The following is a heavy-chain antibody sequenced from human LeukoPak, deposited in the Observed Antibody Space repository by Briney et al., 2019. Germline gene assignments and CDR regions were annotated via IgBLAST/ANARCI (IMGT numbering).Heavy chain of an antibody. CDR2: IYPGDSDT. CDR1: GSRFTSYW. CDR3: ARHGAYFDF. D-gene: IGHD4/OR15-4a*01. Sequence: GESLQISCKASGSRFTSYWIGWVSQLPGKGLEWMGIIYPGDSDTRDSPSFQGQVTISADKSISTAYLQWSSLKASDTAMYYCARHGAYFDFWGQGTLVTVSS. V-gene: IGHV5-51*01. J-gene: IGHJ4*02.